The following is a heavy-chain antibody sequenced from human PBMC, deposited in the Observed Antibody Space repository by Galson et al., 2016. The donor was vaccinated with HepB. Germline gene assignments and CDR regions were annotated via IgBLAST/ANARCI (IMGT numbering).Heavy chain of an antibody. J-gene: IGHJ4*02. Sequence: PALVKPTQTLTLTCIFSGFSLSTTGMRVSWIRQPPGKALEWLARIDWEDDKFYSTSLRTRLTISKDTSKNQVVLTMTNMVPVDTGTYYCARENVLPAAVVCDYWGQGSLVTVSS. CDR1: GFSLSTTGMR. V-gene: IGHV2-70*04. D-gene: IGHD2-2*01. CDR2: IDWEDDK. CDR3: ARENVLPAAVVCDY.